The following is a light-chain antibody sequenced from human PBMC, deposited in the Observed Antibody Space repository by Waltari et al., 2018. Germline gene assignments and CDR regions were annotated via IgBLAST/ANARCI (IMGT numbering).Light chain of an antibody. Sequence: QSALTQPASVSGSPGQSVTISCTGSSRDVATYKYVSWYKQHPGKVPKLMIYEVSHRPSGVSSRFYGAKAGNTASLTISGLQAEDEADYYCTSYTTSTTWVFGGGTKLTVL. CDR3: TSYTTSTTWV. CDR2: EVS. J-gene: IGLJ3*02. CDR1: SRDVATYKY. V-gene: IGLV2-14*01.